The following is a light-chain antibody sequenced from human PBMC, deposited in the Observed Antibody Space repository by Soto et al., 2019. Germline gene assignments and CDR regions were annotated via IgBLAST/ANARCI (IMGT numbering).Light chain of an antibody. CDR3: QRYNRYSQT. V-gene: IGKV1-5*01. J-gene: IGKJ1*01. Sequence: DIQMTQSPSTLSASVGDRVTITCRASQNISDWLAWYQQKPGKAPKLLIYDASSLDSGVPTRFSGSGSGTVFSLTISSLQHDDDATYYYQRYNRYSQTFGQGTKVEIK. CDR1: QNISDW. CDR2: DAS.